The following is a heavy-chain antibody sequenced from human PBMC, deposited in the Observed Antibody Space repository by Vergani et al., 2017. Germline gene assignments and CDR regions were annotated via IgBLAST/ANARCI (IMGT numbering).Heavy chain of an antibody. V-gene: IGHV1-69*09. CDR3: ARCGWRGGLDAFDI. D-gene: IGHD6-19*01. CDR1: GGTFSSYT. Sequence: VQLVESGAEVKKPGSSVKVSCKASGGTFSSYTISWVRQAPGQGLEWMGRIIPILGIANYAQKFQGRVTMTTDTSTSTAYMELRSLRSDDTAVYYCARCGWRGGLDAFDIWGQGTMVTVSS. J-gene: IGHJ3*02. CDR2: IIPILGIA.